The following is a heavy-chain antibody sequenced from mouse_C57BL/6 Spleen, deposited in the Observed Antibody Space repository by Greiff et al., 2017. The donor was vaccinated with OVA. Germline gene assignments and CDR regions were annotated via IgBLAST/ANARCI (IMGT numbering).Heavy chain of an antibody. CDR1: GFTFSSYA. J-gene: IGHJ3*01. Sequence: EVKVVESGEGLVKPGGSLKLSCAASGFTFSSYAMSWVRQTPEKRLEWVAYISSGGDYIYYADTVKGRFTISRDNARNTLYLQMSSLKSEDTAMYYCTRDEVTTGFAYWGQGTLVTVSA. D-gene: IGHD2-2*01. CDR2: ISSGGDYI. CDR3: TRDEVTTGFAY. V-gene: IGHV5-9-1*02.